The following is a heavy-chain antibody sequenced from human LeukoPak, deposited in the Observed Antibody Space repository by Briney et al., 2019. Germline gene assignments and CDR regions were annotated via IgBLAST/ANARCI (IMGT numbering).Heavy chain of an antibody. CDR2: IIPIFGTA. J-gene: IGHJ4*02. CDR1: GGTFSSYA. CDR3: ARDYDSSGYYDY. D-gene: IGHD3-22*01. Sequence: GASVEVSCKASGGTFSSYAISWVRQAPGQGLEWMGGIIPIFGTANYAQKFQGRVTITADESTSTAYMELSSLRSEDTAVYYCARDYDSSGYYDYWGQGTLVTVSS. V-gene: IGHV1-69*13.